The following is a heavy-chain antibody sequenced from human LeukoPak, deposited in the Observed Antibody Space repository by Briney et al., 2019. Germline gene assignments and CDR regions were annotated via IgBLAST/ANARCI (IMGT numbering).Heavy chain of an antibody. Sequence: SETLSLTCAVYGGSFSGYYWSWIRQPPGKGLEWIGYIYYSGSTNYNPSLKSRVTISVDTSKNQFSLKLSSVTAADTAVYYCARAHYYDSSGYWPTWGQGTLVTVSS. J-gene: IGHJ5*02. D-gene: IGHD3-22*01. CDR3: ARAHYYDSSGYWPT. V-gene: IGHV4-59*01. CDR2: IYYSGST. CDR1: GGSFSGYY.